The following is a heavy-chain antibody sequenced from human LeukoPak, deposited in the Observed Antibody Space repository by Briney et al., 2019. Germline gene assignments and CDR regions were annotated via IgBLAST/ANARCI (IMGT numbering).Heavy chain of an antibody. CDR2: IIPILGIA. J-gene: IGHJ4*02. V-gene: IGHV1-69*04. D-gene: IGHD3-10*01. CDR1: GGTFSSYA. Sequence: SVKVSCKASGGTFSSYAISWVRQAPGQGLEWMGRIIPILGIANYAQKFQGRVTITADKSTSTAYMELSSLRSEDTAVYYCARGPMVRGTYFDYWGQGTLVTVSS. CDR3: ARGPMVRGTYFDY.